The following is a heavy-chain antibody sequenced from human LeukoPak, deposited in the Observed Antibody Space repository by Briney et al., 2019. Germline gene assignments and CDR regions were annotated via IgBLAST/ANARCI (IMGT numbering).Heavy chain of an antibody. Sequence: SQTLSLTCTVSGGSISSGGDYWSWIRQHPGKGLEWIGYIYYSGSTYYNPSLKSRVTISVDTSKNQFSQKLSSVTAADTDVYYCARDQNYYDSRGFDPWGQGTLVTVSS. CDR3: ARDQNYYDSRGFDP. D-gene: IGHD3-22*01. CDR1: GGSISSGGDY. J-gene: IGHJ5*02. CDR2: IYYSGST. V-gene: IGHV4-31*03.